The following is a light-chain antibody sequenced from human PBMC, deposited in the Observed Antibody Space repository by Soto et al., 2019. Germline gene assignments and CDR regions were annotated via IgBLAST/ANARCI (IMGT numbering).Light chain of an antibody. CDR1: QDVSTW. Sequence: DIEMTQSPSSVSASVGDRVTITCRASQDVSTWVVWYPQKSGQAPKLLIYAASYLQSGVPSRFSGSGSGTYFTLTISRLQPEDYATYFCQQAIIFPRTVGGGTKVDI. J-gene: IGKJ4*01. CDR3: QQAIIFPRT. V-gene: IGKV1-12*01. CDR2: AAS.